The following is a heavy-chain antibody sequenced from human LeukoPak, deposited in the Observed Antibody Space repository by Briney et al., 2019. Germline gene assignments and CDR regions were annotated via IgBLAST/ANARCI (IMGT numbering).Heavy chain of an antibody. V-gene: IGHV3-23*01. Sequence: PGGSLRLSRAASGFTFSSYALSWVRQAPGKGLEWVSTLSDNTYYADSVRGRFTISSDNSKNTLYLQMNSLRDEDTALYFCAKSRGPGSHWFDPWGQGTLVTVSS. J-gene: IGHJ5*02. D-gene: IGHD3-10*01. CDR2: LSDNT. CDR1: GFTFSSYA. CDR3: AKSRGPGSHWFDP.